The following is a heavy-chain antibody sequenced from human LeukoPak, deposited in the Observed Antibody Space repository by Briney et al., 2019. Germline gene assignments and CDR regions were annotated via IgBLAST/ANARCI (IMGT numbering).Heavy chain of an antibody. J-gene: IGHJ4*02. CDR1: GGSISSSSYY. CDR3: ARRRGWSVDY. D-gene: IGHD6-19*01. V-gene: IGHV4-39*01. CDR2: IYYSGST. Sequence: SETLSLTCTVSGGSISSSSYYWGWIRQPLGKGLEWIGSIYYSGSTYYNPSHKSRVTISVDTSKNQFSLKLSSVTAADTAVYYCARRRGWSVDYWGQGTLVTVSS.